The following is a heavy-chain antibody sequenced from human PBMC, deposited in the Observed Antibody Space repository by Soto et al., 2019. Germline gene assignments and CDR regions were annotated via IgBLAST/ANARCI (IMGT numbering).Heavy chain of an antibody. Sequence: AETLSLTCAVSGGSISSSNWWGWVRQPPGKVLEWIGEIYHSGSTNYNPSLKSRVTISVDKSKDQFSLKLSSVTAADTAVYYCTRDLESDGDYVWGQGTLVTVSS. CDR3: TRDLESDGDYV. J-gene: IGHJ4*02. CDR1: GGSISSSNW. CDR2: IYHSGST. V-gene: IGHV4-4*02. D-gene: IGHD4-17*01.